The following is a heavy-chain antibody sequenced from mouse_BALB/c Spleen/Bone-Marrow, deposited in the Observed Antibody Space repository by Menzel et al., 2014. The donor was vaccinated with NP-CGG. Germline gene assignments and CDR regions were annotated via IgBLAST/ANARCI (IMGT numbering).Heavy chain of an antibody. CDR1: GYTFTDYY. CDR3: ARILYWYFDV. CDR2: IYPGSGNT. J-gene: IGHJ1*01. V-gene: IGHV1-84*02. Sequence: QLQESGPELVKPGASVEISCKASGYTFTDYYINWVKQKPGQGLEWIGWIYPGSGNTKYNEKFKGKATLTVDTSSSTAYMQLSSLTSEDTAVYFCARILYWYFDVWGAGTTVTVSS.